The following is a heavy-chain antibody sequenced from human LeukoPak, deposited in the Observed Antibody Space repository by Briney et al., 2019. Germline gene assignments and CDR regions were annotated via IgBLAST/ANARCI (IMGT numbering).Heavy chain of an antibody. D-gene: IGHD2-2*01. Sequence: GGSLRLSCAASAFTVSSNYMSWVRQAPGKGLEWVSIIYSGGSTYYTDSVRGRFIISRDISKNTLYLQMNSLRAEDTAVYYCARVRDCGRASCYAIDYWGQGTLVTVSS. J-gene: IGHJ4*02. CDR2: IYSGGST. V-gene: IGHV3-66*01. CDR3: ARVRDCGRASCYAIDY. CDR1: AFTVSSNY.